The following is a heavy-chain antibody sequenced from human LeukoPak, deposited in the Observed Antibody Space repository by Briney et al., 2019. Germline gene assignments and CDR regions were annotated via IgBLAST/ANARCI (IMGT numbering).Heavy chain of an antibody. CDR3: ARDGRWGNDGQATYNWFDP. Sequence: ASVKVSCKASGYTFTGYYMHWVRQAPGQGLEWMGWINPNSGGTNYAQKFQGRVTMTRDTSISTAYMELSRLRSDDTAVYYCARDGRWGNDGQATYNWFDPWGQGTLVTVSS. D-gene: IGHD1-1*01. J-gene: IGHJ5*02. V-gene: IGHV1-2*02. CDR2: INPNSGGT. CDR1: GYTFTGYY.